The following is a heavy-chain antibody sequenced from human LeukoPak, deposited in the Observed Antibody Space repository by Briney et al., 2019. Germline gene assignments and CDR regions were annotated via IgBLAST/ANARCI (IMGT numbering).Heavy chain of an antibody. J-gene: IGHJ4*02. V-gene: IGHV4-39*07. Sequence: SETLSLTCTVSGGSISSSSYYWGWIRQPPGKGLEWIGSIYYSGSTYYNPSLKSRVTISVDTSKNQFSLKLSSVTAADTAVYYCANAGRGIVATFYYFDYWGQGTLVTVSS. CDR3: ANAGRGIVATFYYFDY. CDR1: GGSISSSSYY. D-gene: IGHD5-12*01. CDR2: IYYSGST.